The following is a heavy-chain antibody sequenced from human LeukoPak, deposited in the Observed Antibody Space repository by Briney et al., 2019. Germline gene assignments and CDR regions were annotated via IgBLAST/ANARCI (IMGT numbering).Heavy chain of an antibody. D-gene: IGHD3-22*01. CDR1: GFTFDDYS. J-gene: IGHJ4*02. Sequence: GGSLRLSCAASGFTFDDYSMSWVRQAPGKGLEWISGINWNGGSTGYADSVKGRFTISRDNAKKSLYLQMNSLRAEDTAFYYCARIVVDSASSDYFDYWGQGTLVTVSS. CDR2: INWNGGST. V-gene: IGHV3-20*04. CDR3: ARIVVDSASSDYFDY.